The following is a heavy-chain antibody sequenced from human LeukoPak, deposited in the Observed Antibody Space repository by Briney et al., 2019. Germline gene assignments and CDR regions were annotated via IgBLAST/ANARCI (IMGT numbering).Heavy chain of an antibody. CDR2: IYYSGTT. D-gene: IGHD3-10*01. CDR1: GGSISSGGYS. V-gene: IGHV4-30-2*01. CDR3: ARAGAPPMIRGVGFDY. J-gene: IGHJ4*02. Sequence: SQTLSLTCAVSGGSISSGGYSWTWIRQPPGKGLEWIGYIYYSGTTYYNPSLKSRVTISVDRSKNQFSLKLSSVTAADTAVYYCARAGAPPMIRGVGFDYWGQGTLVTVSS.